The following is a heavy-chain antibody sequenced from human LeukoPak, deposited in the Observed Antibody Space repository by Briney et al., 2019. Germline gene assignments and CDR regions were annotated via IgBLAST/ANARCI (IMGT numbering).Heavy chain of an antibody. J-gene: IGHJ4*02. D-gene: IGHD3-9*01. V-gene: IGHV3-64D*06. CDR2: TSSNGGST. CDR1: GFTFSSYA. Sequence: GGSLRLSCSASGFTFSSYAMHWVRQAPGKGLEYVSATSSNGGSTYYADSVKGRFTISRDNSKNTLYLQMSSLRAEDTAVYYCVKGTLRYFDWPVFDYWGQGTLATVSS. CDR3: VKGTLRYFDWPVFDY.